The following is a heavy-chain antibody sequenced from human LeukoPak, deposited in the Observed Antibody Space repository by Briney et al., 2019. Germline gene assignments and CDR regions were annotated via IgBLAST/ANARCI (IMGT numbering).Heavy chain of an antibody. CDR2: IVPMFGIA. Sequence: SVKVSCKSSGDTFQTYSISWVRQAPGQGLERMGDIVPMFGIANYAQRFQDRVTMTADSSTNTAYLEVRSLKFEDTAVYYCAREVAVHHPAFGDWGQGTLVIVSS. J-gene: IGHJ4*02. CDR3: AREVAVHHPAFGD. CDR1: GDTFQTYS. D-gene: IGHD3-10*01. V-gene: IGHV1-69*10.